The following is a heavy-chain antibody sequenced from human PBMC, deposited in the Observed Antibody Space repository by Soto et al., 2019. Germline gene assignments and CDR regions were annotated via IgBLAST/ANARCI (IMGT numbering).Heavy chain of an antibody. V-gene: IGHV1-3*01. J-gene: IGHJ4*02. D-gene: IGHD5-18*01. CDR3: ARVWDTAMAN. CDR1: GYTFTSYA. CDR2: FNAGNGNT. Sequence: ASVKVSCKASGYTFTSYAMHWVRQAPGQRLEWMGWFNAGNGNTKYSQKFQGRVTITRDTSASTAYMELSSLRSEDTAVYYCARVWDTAMANWGQGTLVTVSS.